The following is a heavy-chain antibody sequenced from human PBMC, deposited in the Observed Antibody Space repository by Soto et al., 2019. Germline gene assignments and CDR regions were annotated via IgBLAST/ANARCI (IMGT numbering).Heavy chain of an antibody. CDR2: FDPEDGET. Sequence: ASVKVSCKVSGYTLTELSMHWVRQAPGKGLEWMGGFDPEDGETIYAQKFQGRVTMTEDTSTDTAYMELSSLRSEDTAVYYCATHHCSGGSCYSYYFDSWGQGTLVTVSS. D-gene: IGHD2-15*01. J-gene: IGHJ4*02. CDR1: GYTLTELS. CDR3: ATHHCSGGSCYSYYFDS. V-gene: IGHV1-24*01.